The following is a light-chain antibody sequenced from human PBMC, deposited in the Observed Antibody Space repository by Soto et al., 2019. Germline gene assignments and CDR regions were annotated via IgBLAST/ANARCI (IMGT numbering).Light chain of an antibody. CDR1: QSVSSN. CDR2: DAS. V-gene: IGKV3-15*01. J-gene: IGKJ1*01. Sequence: EIVMTRSPATLSVSPGERAALSCRASQSVSSNLAWYQQKPGQAPRLLIYDASTRATGIPARFSGSGSGTEFTLTISSLQSEDFAVYYCQQYNNWPPTFGQGTKVDIK. CDR3: QQYNNWPPT.